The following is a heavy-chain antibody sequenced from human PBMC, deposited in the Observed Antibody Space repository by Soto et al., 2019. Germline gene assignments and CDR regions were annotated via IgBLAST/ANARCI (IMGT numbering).Heavy chain of an antibody. CDR2: ISYDGNNQ. Sequence: QVQLVESGGGVVQPGRSLRLSCAASGFTFSPYAMHRVRQAPGKGLEWVAVISYDGNNQYYADSVKGRFTISRDNSKNTLSLQMNSLSAEDTAVYYCARGEGGYYFGSSGYYYYAYWGQGTLVAVSS. J-gene: IGHJ4*02. D-gene: IGHD3-22*01. CDR1: GFTFSPYA. CDR3: ARGEGGYYFGSSGYYYYAY. V-gene: IGHV3-30-3*01.